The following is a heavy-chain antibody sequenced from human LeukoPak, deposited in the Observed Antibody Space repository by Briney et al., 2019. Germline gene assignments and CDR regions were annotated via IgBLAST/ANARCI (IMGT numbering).Heavy chain of an antibody. D-gene: IGHD3-10*01. J-gene: IGHJ4*02. CDR1: GFTFDDYA. CDR3: AKDIATMVRGAVDY. CDR2: ISWNSGSI. Sequence: QPGGSLRLSCAASGFTFDDYAMHWVRQAPGQGLAWVSGISWNSGSIGYADSVKGRFTISRDNAKNSLYLQMNSLRAEDMALYYCAKDIATMVRGAVDYWGQGTLVTVSS. V-gene: IGHV3-9*03.